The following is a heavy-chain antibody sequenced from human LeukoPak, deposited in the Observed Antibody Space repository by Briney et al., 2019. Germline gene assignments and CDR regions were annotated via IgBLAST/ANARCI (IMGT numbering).Heavy chain of an antibody. CDR2: ISGSGTNT. D-gene: IGHD2-2*01. CDR3: AKARSTSWGYFDY. CDR1: GFTFSSYA. J-gene: IGHJ4*02. V-gene: IGHV3-23*01. Sequence: PGGSLRLSCAASGFTFSSYAMSWVRQAPGKGLEWVSGISGSGTNTYYADSVKGRFTISRDNSKNTLYLQMNSLRAEDTAVYYCAKARSTSWGYFDYWGQGTLVTVSS.